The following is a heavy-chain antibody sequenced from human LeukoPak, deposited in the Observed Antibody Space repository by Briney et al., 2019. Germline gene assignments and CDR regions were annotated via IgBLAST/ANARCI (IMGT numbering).Heavy chain of an antibody. CDR2: INSDGSTT. V-gene: IGHV3-74*01. Sequence: GGSLRLSCAASGFTLSSYWMHWVRQAPGKGLVWVSRINSDGSTTSYADSVKGRFTISRDNAKNTLYLQMNSLGAEDTAVYYCICYGSGSYYKYYFDYWGQGTLVTVSS. CDR1: GFTLSSYW. CDR3: ICYGSGSYYKYYFDY. D-gene: IGHD3-10*01. J-gene: IGHJ4*02.